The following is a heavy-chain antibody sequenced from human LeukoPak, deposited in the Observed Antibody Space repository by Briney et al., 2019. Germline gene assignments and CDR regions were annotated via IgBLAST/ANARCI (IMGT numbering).Heavy chain of an antibody. V-gene: IGHV4-39*01. CDR1: GGSISSSSYY. Sequence: PSETLSLTCTVSGGSISSSSYYWGWIRQPPGKGLEWIGSIYYSGSTYYNPSLKSRVAISVDTSKNQFSLKLSSVTAADTAVYYCARGPDVDIVATVSSSWYHFDYWGQGTLVTVSS. CDR3: ARGPDVDIVATVSSSWYHFDY. J-gene: IGHJ4*02. D-gene: IGHD5-12*01. CDR2: IYYSGST.